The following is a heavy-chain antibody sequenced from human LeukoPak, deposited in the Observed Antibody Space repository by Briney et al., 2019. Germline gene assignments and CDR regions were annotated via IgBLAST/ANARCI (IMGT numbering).Heavy chain of an antibody. CDR3: ARFYGGKPNWFDP. CDR1: GFTFSSYG. CDR2: ISGSGGST. J-gene: IGHJ5*02. V-gene: IGHV3-23*01. D-gene: IGHD4-23*01. Sequence: GGSLRLSCAASGFTFSSYGMSWVRQAPGKGLEWVSAISGSGGSTYYANSVKGRFTISRDNSKNTLYLQMNSLRAEDTAVYYCARFYGGKPNWFDPWGQGTLVTVSS.